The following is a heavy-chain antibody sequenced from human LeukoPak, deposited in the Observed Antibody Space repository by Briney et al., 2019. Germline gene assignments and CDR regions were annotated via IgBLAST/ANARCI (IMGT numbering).Heavy chain of an antibody. V-gene: IGHV3-74*01. CDR2: SNIDGSTT. CDR3: ARGYSSSSGFDY. CDR1: GFTFSSYW. Sequence: GGSLRLSCAASGFTFSSYWMHWVRQAPGRRLVWVSRSNIDGSTTTYADSVRGRFTISRDDARNTLYLQMNSLRAGDTAVYYCARGYSSSSGFDYWGQGTLVTVSS. D-gene: IGHD6-13*01. J-gene: IGHJ4*02.